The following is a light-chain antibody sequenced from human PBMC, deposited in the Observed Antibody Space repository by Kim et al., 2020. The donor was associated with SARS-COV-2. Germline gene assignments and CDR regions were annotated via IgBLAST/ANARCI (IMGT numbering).Light chain of an antibody. CDR3: QQYGNIPRT. J-gene: IGKJ1*01. Sequence: EVVLTQSPGTLSLSPGERATLSCRASQSVSSSYLAWYQQKPGQAPRLLIYGASSRATGISDRFSGSGSGTDFTLTISRLEPEDFAVYYCQQYGNIPRTFGQGTKVDIK. CDR2: GAS. V-gene: IGKV3-20*01. CDR1: QSVSSSY.